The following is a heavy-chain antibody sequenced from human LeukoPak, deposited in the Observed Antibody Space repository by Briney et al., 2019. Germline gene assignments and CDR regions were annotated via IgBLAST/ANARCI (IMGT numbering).Heavy chain of an antibody. Sequence: ASVKVSCKASGYTFTSYDINWVRQATGQGLEWMGWMNPNSGNTGYAQKFQGRVTMTRNTSISTAYMELSSLRSEDTAVYYCARGRAYSSGWYIPGTYYYYMDVWGKGTTVTISS. V-gene: IGHV1-8*01. D-gene: IGHD6-19*01. CDR2: MNPNSGNT. CDR1: GYTFTSYD. CDR3: ARGRAYSSGWYIPGTYYYYMDV. J-gene: IGHJ6*03.